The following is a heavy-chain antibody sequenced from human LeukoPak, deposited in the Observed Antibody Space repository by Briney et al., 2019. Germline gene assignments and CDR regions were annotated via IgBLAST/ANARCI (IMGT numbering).Heavy chain of an antibody. J-gene: IGHJ6*02. V-gene: IGHV1-8*01. CDR3: ARDVLRYYYYYGMDV. D-gene: IGHD3-9*01. CDR2: MNPNSGNT. Sequence: ASVKVSCKASGYTFTSYDINWVRQATGQGLGCMGWMNPNSGNTGYAQKFQGRVTMTRNTSISTAYMELSSLRSEDTAVYYCARDVLRYYYYYGMDVWGQGTTVTVSS. CDR1: GYTFTSYD.